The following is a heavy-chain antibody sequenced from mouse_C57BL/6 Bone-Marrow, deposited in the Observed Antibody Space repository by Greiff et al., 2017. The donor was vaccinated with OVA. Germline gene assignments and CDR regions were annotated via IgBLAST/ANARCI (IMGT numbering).Heavy chain of an antibody. V-gene: IGHV3-6*01. D-gene: IGHD4-1*01. CDR1: GYSITSGYY. CDR2: ISYDGSN. J-gene: IGHJ3*01. Sequence: DVQLQESGPGLVKPSQSLSLTCSVTGYSITSGYYWNWIRQFPGNKLEWMGYISYDGSNNYNPSLKNRISITRDTSKNQFFLKLNSVTTEDTATYYCARLGEAYWGQGTLVTVSA. CDR3: ARLGEAY.